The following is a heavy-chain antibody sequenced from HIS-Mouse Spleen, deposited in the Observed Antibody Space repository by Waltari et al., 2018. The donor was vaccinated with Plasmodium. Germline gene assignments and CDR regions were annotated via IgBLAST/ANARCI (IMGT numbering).Heavy chain of an antibody. CDR3: ARDLFRIGVAGTEYYYGMDV. V-gene: IGHV1-46*02. D-gene: IGHD6-19*01. CDR1: GYTFNSYY. Sequence: QVQLVQSGAEVKKPGASVKVSCKASGYTFNSYYMHWVRQAPGQGLEWMGIINPSGGSTSYAQKFQGRVTMTRDTSTSTVYMELSSLRSEDTAVYYCARDLFRIGVAGTEYYYGMDVWGQGTTVTVSS. J-gene: IGHJ6*02. CDR2: INPSGGST.